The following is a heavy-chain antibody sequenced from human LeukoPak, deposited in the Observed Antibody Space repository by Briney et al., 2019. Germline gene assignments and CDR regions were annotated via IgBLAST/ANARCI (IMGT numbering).Heavy chain of an antibody. CDR1: GFTFSNYE. V-gene: IGHV3-48*03. Sequence: PGGSLRLSCAASGFTFSNYEMNWVRQTPGKGLEWVSYISDHGKSRNYVDSVKGRFTISRDNAKNSLYLQMNSLRVEDTAVYFCAREIVATSGAGGYWGQGTLVTVSS. CDR2: ISDHGKSR. CDR3: AREIVATSGAGGY. D-gene: IGHD5-12*01. J-gene: IGHJ4*02.